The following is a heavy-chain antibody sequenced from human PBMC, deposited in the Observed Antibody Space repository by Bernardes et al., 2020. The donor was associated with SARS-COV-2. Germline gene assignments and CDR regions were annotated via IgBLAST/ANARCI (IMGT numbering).Heavy chain of an antibody. J-gene: IGHJ6*02. CDR1: GATVASNSAA. Sequence: PHLSSPCAIPGATVASNSAAWNWIRQSPSRGLEWLGRTYYRSKWHNEYAGSVKSGITINPDTSKNQFPLQLNSVTPEGTAVYYCARAVSVGGELLRDRLWDVWGHGTTVTVSS. CDR2: TYYRSKWHN. D-gene: IGHD1-26*01. CDR3: ARAVSVGGELLRDRLWDV. V-gene: IGHV6-1*01.